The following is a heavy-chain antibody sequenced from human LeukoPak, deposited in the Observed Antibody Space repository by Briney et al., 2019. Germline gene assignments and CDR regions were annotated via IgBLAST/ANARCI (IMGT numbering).Heavy chain of an antibody. Sequence: ASVKVSCKASGHTFNSYSIHWVRQAPGQRLEWMGWINAGNGNTKYSQKFQGRVTITRDTSASTAYMELSSLRSEDTAVYYCATTDPSAAAGEGSDYWGQGTLVIVSS. CDR1: GHTFNSYS. D-gene: IGHD6-13*01. J-gene: IGHJ4*02. CDR2: INAGNGNT. CDR3: ATTDPSAAAGEGSDY. V-gene: IGHV1-3*01.